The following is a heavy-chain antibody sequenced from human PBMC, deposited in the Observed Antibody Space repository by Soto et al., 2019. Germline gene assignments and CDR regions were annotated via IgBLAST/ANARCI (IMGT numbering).Heavy chain of an antibody. CDR3: ARDRRITMVRGVIIHYYYGMDV. CDR1: GFTFSSYS. Sequence: GGSLRLSCAASGFTFSSYSMNWVRQAPGKGLEWVSSISSSSSYIYSADSVKGRFTISRDNAKISLYLQMNSLRAEDTAVYYCARDRRITMVRGVIIHYYYGMDVWGQGTTVTVSS. V-gene: IGHV3-21*01. D-gene: IGHD3-10*01. J-gene: IGHJ6*02. CDR2: ISSSSSYI.